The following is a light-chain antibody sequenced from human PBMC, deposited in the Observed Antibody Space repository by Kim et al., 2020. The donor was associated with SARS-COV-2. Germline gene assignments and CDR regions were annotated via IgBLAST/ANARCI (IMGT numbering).Light chain of an antibody. J-gene: IGKJ1*01. CDR3: QQYSSSPAT. Sequence: EIVLTQSPGTLSLSPGERATLSCRASQSVSSIYLAWYQQKPGQAPRLLIYGASSRATGIPDRFSGSGSGTDFTLTITRLEPEDFAVYYCQQYSSSPATFGQGTKVDIK. CDR1: QSVSSIY. V-gene: IGKV3-20*01. CDR2: GAS.